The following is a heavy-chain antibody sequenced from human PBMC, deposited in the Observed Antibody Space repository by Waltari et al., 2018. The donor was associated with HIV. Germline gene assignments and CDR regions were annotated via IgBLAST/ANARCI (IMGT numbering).Heavy chain of an antibody. CDR3: TTDCSGGSCYPANWFDP. Sequence: EVQLVESGGGLVKPGGSLRLSCAASGFTFSNAWMSWVRQAPGKGREWVGRIKSKTDGGTTDYAAPVKGRFTISRDDSKNTLYLQMNSLKTEDTAVYYCTTDCSGGSCYPANWFDPWGQGTLVTVSS. D-gene: IGHD2-15*01. J-gene: IGHJ5*02. CDR1: GFTFSNAW. CDR2: IKSKTDGGTT. V-gene: IGHV3-15*01.